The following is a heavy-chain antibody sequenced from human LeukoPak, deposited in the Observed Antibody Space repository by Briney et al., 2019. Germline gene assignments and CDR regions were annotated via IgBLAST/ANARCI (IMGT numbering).Heavy chain of an antibody. Sequence: SVKVSCKASGSTFSSYAISWVRQAPGQGLEWMGGIIPIFGTANYAQKFQGRVTITTDESTSTAYMELSSLRSEDTAVYYCAGDLMGANFDYWGQGTLVTVSS. CDR2: IIPIFGTA. CDR1: GSTFSSYA. D-gene: IGHD1-26*01. V-gene: IGHV1-69*05. CDR3: AGDLMGANFDY. J-gene: IGHJ4*02.